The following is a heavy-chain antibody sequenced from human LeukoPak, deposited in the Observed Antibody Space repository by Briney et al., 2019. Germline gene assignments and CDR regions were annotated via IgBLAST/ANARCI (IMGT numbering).Heavy chain of an antibody. CDR2: IKPDGSEE. Sequence: PGGSLRLSCAASGFTFSSYSMNWVRQAPGRGLEWVANIKPDGSEENYGDSVKGRFIISRDNTKNSLFLQMDSLTAEDTALYYCVRNWNLDSWGQGALVTVSS. CDR1: GFTFSSYS. D-gene: IGHD1-1*01. CDR3: VRNWNLDS. J-gene: IGHJ4*02. V-gene: IGHV3-7*01.